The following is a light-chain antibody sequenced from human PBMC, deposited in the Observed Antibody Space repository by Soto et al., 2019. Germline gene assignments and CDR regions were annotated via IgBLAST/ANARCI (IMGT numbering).Light chain of an antibody. V-gene: IGKV3-15*01. Sequence: EIVLTQSPATLSLSPGERATLSCRASQSVSSYLAWYQQKPGQAPRLLIYGASTRATGIPARFTGSGSGTEFTLTITSLQPGDFATYYCQQTYTTPLTFGGGTKVDIK. CDR3: QQTYTTPLT. CDR2: GAS. CDR1: QSVSSY. J-gene: IGKJ4*01.